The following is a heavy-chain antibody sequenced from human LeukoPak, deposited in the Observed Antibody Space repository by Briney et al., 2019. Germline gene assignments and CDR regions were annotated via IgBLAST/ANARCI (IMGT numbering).Heavy chain of an antibody. CDR3: ARSPSWYGGFMDV. CDR2: INHSGST. Sequence: KPSETLSLTCAVYGGSFSGYYWSWIRQPPGKGLEWIGEINHSGSTNYNPSLKSRVTISVDTSKNQFSLKLSSVTAADTAVYYCARSPSWYGGFMDVWGQGTTVTVSS. CDR1: GGSFSGYY. V-gene: IGHV4-34*01. D-gene: IGHD6-13*01. J-gene: IGHJ6*02.